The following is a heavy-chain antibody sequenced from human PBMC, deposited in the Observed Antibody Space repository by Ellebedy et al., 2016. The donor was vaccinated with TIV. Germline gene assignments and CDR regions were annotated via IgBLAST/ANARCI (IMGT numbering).Heavy chain of an antibody. D-gene: IGHD1-26*01. CDR3: ARAGGSYLDY. CDR2: ISGSGGST. V-gene: IGHV3-23*01. Sequence: GGSLRLXXAASGFTFSSYWMSWVRQAPGKGLEWVSAISGSGGSTYYADSVKGRFTISRDNSKNTLYLQMNSLRAEDTAVYYCARAGGSYLDYWGQGTLVTVSS. J-gene: IGHJ4*02. CDR1: GFTFSSYW.